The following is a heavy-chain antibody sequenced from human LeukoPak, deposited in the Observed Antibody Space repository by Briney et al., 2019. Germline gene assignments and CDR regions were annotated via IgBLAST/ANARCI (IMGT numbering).Heavy chain of an antibody. D-gene: IGHD5-18*01. CDR3: AKRDDLGAYTYPDF. CDR1: GFTFSRFW. V-gene: IGHV3-7*01. J-gene: IGHJ4*02. CDR2: IKQDGSEK. Sequence: GGSLRLSCAASGFTFSRFWMTWFRQAPGKGLEWVANIKQDGSEKYYVDSVKGRFTISRDNAKKSLYLQMNSLRAEDTALYYCAKRDDLGAYTYPDFWGQGTLVTVSS.